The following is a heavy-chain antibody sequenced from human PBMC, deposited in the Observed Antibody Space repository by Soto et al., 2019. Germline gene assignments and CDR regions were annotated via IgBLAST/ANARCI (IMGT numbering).Heavy chain of an antibody. CDR1: GGSSSGYY. CDR2: MYNTGST. V-gene: IGHV4-59*01. Sequence: SETLSLTCSVSGGSSSGYYWSWIRQPPGKGLEWIGYMYNTGSTVYNPSFKSRVTISVDTSKNQFSLKLNSVTAADTAVYYCARDLWGYCGTDCYPLDVWGQGTTVTVSS. J-gene: IGHJ6*02. CDR3: ARDLWGYCGTDCYPLDV. D-gene: IGHD2-21*02.